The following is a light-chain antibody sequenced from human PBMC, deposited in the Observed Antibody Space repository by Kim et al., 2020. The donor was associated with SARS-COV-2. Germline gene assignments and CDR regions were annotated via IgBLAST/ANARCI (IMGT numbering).Light chain of an antibody. Sequence: QSVLTQPPSVSGAPGQRVTISCTGSSSNIGADYDVHWYRQLPVTAPKLLLTGGSYRPSWVPDRFSGSKSGTSASLAITGLQAGDEADYYCQAYDSSLGGPVFGGETQLTVL. V-gene: IGLV1-40*01. CDR3: QAYDSSLGGPV. CDR1: SSNIGADYD. J-gene: IGLJ3*02. CDR2: GGS.